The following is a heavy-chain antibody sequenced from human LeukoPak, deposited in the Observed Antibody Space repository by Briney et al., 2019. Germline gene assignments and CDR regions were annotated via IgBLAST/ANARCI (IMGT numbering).Heavy chain of an antibody. CDR3: ARGSGSSSWYNSIDY. J-gene: IGHJ4*02. Sequence: PGGSLRLSCAASGFTFSSYSINWVRQAPGKGLEWVSSISGSSSYIYYADSVKGRFTISRDNAKNSLYLQMNSLRAEDTAMYYCARGSGSSSWYNSIDYWGQGTLVTVSS. CDR2: ISGSSSYI. CDR1: GFTFSSYS. V-gene: IGHV3-21*01. D-gene: IGHD6-13*01.